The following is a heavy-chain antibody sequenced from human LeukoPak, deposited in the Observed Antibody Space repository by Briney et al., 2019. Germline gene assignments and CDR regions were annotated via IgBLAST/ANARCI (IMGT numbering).Heavy chain of an antibody. CDR3: ACYFDY. Sequence: GGSLRLSCAASGFTFSSYSMNWVRQAPGKGLEWVSYISSSSNTIYYADSVKGRFTISRDNAKNSLYLQMNSLRAEDTAVYYCACYFDYWGQGTLVTVSS. J-gene: IGHJ4*02. V-gene: IGHV3-48*01. CDR2: ISSSSNTI. CDR1: GFTFSSYS.